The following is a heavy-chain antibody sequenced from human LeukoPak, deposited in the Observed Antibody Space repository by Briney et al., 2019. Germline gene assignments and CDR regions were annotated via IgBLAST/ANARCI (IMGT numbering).Heavy chain of an antibody. D-gene: IGHD6-13*01. CDR1: GFTFSSYA. Sequence: PGVSLRLSCAASGFTFSSYAMSWVRQAPGKGLEWVSAISGSGGSTYYADSVKGRFAISRDNSKNTLYLQMNSLRAEDTAVYYCAKVLGIAAAGTGPDYWGQGTLVTVSS. CDR2: ISGSGGST. V-gene: IGHV3-23*01. CDR3: AKVLGIAAAGTGPDY. J-gene: IGHJ4*02.